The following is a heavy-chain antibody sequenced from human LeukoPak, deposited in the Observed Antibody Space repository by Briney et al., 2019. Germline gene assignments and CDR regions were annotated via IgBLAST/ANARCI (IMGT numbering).Heavy chain of an antibody. D-gene: IGHD2-8*01. Sequence: GRSLRLSCAASGFTFSSYAMHWVRQAPGKGLEWVAVISYDGSNKYYADSVKGRFTISRDNSKNTLYLQMNSLRAEDTAVYYCARDVPDCTNGVCFDYFDYWGQGTLVTVSS. CDR3: ARDVPDCTNGVCFDYFDY. V-gene: IGHV3-30-3*01. CDR1: GFTFSSYA. J-gene: IGHJ4*02. CDR2: ISYDGSNK.